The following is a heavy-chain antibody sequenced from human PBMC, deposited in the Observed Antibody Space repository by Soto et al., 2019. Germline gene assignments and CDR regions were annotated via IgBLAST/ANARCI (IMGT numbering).Heavy chain of an antibody. V-gene: IGHV3-33*01. J-gene: IGHJ3*02. CDR1: GFTFSSYG. D-gene: IGHD2-2*01. CDR3: AAQNIVVDAFDI. Sequence: GGSLRLSCAASGFTFSSYGMRWVRQAPGKGLEWVAVIWYDGSNKYYADSVKGRFTISRDNSKNTLYLQMNSLRAEDTAVYYCAAQNIVVDAFDIWGQGTMVTVSS. CDR2: IWYDGSNK.